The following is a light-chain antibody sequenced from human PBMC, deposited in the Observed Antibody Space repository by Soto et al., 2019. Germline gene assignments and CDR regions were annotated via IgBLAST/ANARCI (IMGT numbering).Light chain of an antibody. CDR2: DAS. CDR3: QQFGTSPYT. CDR1: KSVGGD. Sequence: DIVLTQSPATLSLTPGQGASLSCRASKSVGGDLVWYQQHPGQPPRLLIYDASNRATGIPPRFSGSGSGTDFTLTISSLEPEDFAVYYCQQFGTSPYTFGQGTTVEIK. V-gene: IGKV3-11*01. J-gene: IGKJ2*01.